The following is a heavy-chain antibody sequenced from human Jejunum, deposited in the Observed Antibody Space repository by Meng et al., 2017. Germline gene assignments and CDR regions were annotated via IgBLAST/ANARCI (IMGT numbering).Heavy chain of an antibody. CDR1: GGSDSDHY. D-gene: IGHD3-10*01. CDR2: IHPSERT. V-gene: IGHV4-34*01. J-gene: IGHJ4*02. CDR3: ARGDAWAKSGNF. Sequence: VQLRQGGAGLLKPSETLALPCAVYGGSDSDHYLTWLRQPPGKGLAWIGEIHPSERTYYSPSLQSRVTITLDTSKNQFSLKLNSVTAADTAVYYCARGDAWAKSGNFWGQGTLVTGSS.